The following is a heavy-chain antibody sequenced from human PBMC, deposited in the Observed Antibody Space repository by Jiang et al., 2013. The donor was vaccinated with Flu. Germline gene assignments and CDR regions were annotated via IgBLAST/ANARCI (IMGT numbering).Heavy chain of an antibody. CDR3: ARVTIFGVVAFDY. CDR1: GYTFTSYA. J-gene: IGHJ4*02. V-gene: IGHV1-3*01. CDR2: INAGNGNT. Sequence: GYTFTSYAMHWVCQAPGQRLEWMGWINAGNGNTKYSQKFQGRVTITRDTSASTAYMELSSLRSEDTAVYYCARVTIFGVVAFDYWGQGTLVTVSS. D-gene: IGHD3-3*01.